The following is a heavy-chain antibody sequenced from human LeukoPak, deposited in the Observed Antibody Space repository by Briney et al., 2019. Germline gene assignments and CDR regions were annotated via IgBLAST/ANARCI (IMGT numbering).Heavy chain of an antibody. V-gene: IGHV3-74*01. D-gene: IGHD3-3*01. Sequence: PGGSLRLSCAASGFTFDDYAMHWVRQAPGKGLVWVSRINSDGSSTSYADSVKGRFTISRDNAKNTLYLQMNSLRAEDTAVYYCAREPDYDFWSGYAYYFDYWGQGTLVTVSS. CDR1: GFTFDDYA. CDR2: INSDGSST. CDR3: AREPDYDFWSGYAYYFDY. J-gene: IGHJ4*02.